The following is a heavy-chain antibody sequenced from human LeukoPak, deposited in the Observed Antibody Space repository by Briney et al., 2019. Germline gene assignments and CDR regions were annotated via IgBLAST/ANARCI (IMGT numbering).Heavy chain of an antibody. J-gene: IGHJ6*03. CDR2: INPSGGST. CDR1: GYTFTSYY. Sequence: ASVKVSCKASGYTFTSYYMHWVRQAPGQGLEWMGIINPSGGSTSYAQKFQGRVTMTRDTSTSTVYMELSSLRSEDTAVYYCARDRDSSVFYYYYYMDVWGKGTTVTVSS. CDR3: ARDRDSSVFYYYYYMDV. D-gene: IGHD6-6*01. V-gene: IGHV1-46*01.